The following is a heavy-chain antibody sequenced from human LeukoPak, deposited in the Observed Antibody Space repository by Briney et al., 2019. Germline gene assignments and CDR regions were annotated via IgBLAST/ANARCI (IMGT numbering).Heavy chain of an antibody. Sequence: GGSLRLSCAASGFTFSSYAMSWVRQAPGKGLEWFSAISGSGGSTYYADSVKGRFTISRDNSKNTLYLQMNSLRADDTAVYYCAKGRPRYFDWIPFDYWGQGTLVTVSS. D-gene: IGHD3-9*01. CDR3: AKGRPRYFDWIPFDY. CDR2: ISGSGGST. V-gene: IGHV3-23*01. CDR1: GFTFSSYA. J-gene: IGHJ4*02.